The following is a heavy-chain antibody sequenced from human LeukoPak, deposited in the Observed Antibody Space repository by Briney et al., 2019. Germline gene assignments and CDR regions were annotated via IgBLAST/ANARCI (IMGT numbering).Heavy chain of an antibody. J-gene: IGHJ5*02. CDR1: GFTFSSYN. D-gene: IGHD3-9*01. CDR2: ISSTGYII. Sequence: GGSLRLSCAASGFTFSSYNMNWVRQAPGKGLEWVSYISSTGYIIYYADSVKGRFTISRDNAKNSLYLQMNSLRAEDTAVYYCARDKRPPLNGVSDTWGQGTLVIVSS. CDR3: ARDKRPPLNGVSDT. V-gene: IGHV3-48*01.